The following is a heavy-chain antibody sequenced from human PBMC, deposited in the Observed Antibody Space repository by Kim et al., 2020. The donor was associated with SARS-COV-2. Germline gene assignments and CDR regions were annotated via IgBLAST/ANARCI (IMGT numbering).Heavy chain of an antibody. D-gene: IGHD3-22*01. J-gene: IGHJ4*02. CDR3: AKVPYYYDSSGYYSLFDY. CDR1: GFTFSSYA. CDR2: TSGSGGST. V-gene: IGHV3-23*01. Sequence: GGSLRLSCAASGFTFSSYAMSWVRQAPGKGLEWVAATSGSGGSTYYADSVKGRFTISRDTSKNTLYLQMNSLRIEDTAVYYCAKVPYYYDSSGYYSLFDYWGQGALVTVSS.